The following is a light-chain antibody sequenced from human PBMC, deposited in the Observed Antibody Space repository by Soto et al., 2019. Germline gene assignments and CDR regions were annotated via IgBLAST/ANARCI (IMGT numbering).Light chain of an antibody. V-gene: IGLV2-14*01. CDR1: SSDIGDYDY. Sequence: QAVVTQPASVSGSPGQSITISCTGTSSDIGDYDYVSWYQHLPGKAPKPLIFDVTHRPSGVSDRFSGSKSGNTASLTISGVRPEDEADYYCCSYTDIALDVVFGGGTKLTVL. CDR3: CSYTDIALDVV. J-gene: IGLJ2*01. CDR2: DVT.